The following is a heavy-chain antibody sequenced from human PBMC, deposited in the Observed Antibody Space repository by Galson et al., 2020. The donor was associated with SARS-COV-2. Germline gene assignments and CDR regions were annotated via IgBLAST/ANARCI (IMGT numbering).Heavy chain of an antibody. CDR1: NGSISSYY. Sequence: SETLSLTCTVSNGSISSYYWSWIRQPPGKGLEWIGYIYYSGSTNYNPSLKSRVTMSVDTSKNQFSLKLSSVTAADTAVYYCARVSSRGKYYSFDSWGQGTLVTVSS. CDR3: ARVSSRGKYYSFDS. V-gene: IGHV4-59*01. D-gene: IGHD6-19*01. CDR2: IYYSGST. J-gene: IGHJ4*02.